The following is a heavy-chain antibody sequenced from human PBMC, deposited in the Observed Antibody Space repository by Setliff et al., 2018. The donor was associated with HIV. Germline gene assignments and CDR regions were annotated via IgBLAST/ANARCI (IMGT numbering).Heavy chain of an antibody. V-gene: IGHV4-39*07. CDR3: ARVIGSPAGPPYYYYYYMDV. CDR2: IYYSGNT. J-gene: IGHJ6*03. Sequence: SETLSLTCTVSGGSISISNDYWGWIRQPPGKGLEWIGNIYYSGNTYYNPSLRSRVTISVDTSKNQFSLKLSSVTAADTAVYYCARVIGSPAGPPYYYYYYMDVWGKGTTVTVSS. CDR1: GGSISISNDY. D-gene: IGHD2-2*01.